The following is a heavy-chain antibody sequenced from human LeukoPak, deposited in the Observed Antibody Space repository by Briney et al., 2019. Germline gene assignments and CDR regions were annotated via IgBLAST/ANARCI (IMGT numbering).Heavy chain of an antibody. D-gene: IGHD3-22*01. CDR1: GGSFSGYY. V-gene: IGHV4-34*01. Sequence: SETLSLTCAVYGGSFSGYYWSWIRQPPGKGLEWIGEINHSGSTYYNPSLKSRVTISVDTSKNQFSLKLSSVTAADTAVYYCAKIYQDSCAYHCAPDYWGQGTLVTVSS. J-gene: IGHJ4*02. CDR2: INHSGST. CDR3: AKIYQDSCAYHCAPDY.